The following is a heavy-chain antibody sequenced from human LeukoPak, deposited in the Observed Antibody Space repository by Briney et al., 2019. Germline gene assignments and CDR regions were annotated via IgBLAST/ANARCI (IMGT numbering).Heavy chain of an antibody. Sequence: GGSLRHSCAASGFTFSSYSMNWVRQAPGKGLEWVSSISSSSSYIYYADSVKGRFTISRDNAKNSLYLQMNSLRAEDTAVYYCARDHSPISTMIVVVRYFDYWGQGTLVTVSS. J-gene: IGHJ4*02. CDR2: ISSSSSYI. CDR1: GFTFSSYS. V-gene: IGHV3-21*01. D-gene: IGHD3-22*01. CDR3: ARDHSPISTMIVVVRYFDY.